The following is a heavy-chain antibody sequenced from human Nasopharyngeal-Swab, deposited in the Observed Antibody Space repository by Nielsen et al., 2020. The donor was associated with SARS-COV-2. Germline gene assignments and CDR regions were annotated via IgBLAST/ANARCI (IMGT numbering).Heavy chain of an antibody. J-gene: IGHJ2*01. V-gene: IGHV6-1*01. D-gene: IGHD2-15*01. Sequence: WIRQSPSRGLEWLGRTYYRSKWYNDYAVSVKSRITINPDTSKNQFSLKLSSVTAADTAVYYCARVSENCSGGSCGADVLYFDLWGRGTLVTVSS. CDR2: TYYRSKWYN. CDR3: ARVSENCSGGSCGADVLYFDL.